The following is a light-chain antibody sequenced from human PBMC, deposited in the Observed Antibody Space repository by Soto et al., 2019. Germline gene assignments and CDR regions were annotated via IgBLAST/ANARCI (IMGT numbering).Light chain of an antibody. V-gene: IGKV1-9*01. CDR1: QGISGY. Sequence: DIQLTQSPSFLSASVGDRVTITCRASQGISGYLAWYQQKLGKAPNLLIYATSTLQTGVPSRFSGSGSGAEFTLTISSLQPEDFATYYCQQRFTFGPGTKVDIK. CDR3: QQRFT. J-gene: IGKJ3*01. CDR2: ATS.